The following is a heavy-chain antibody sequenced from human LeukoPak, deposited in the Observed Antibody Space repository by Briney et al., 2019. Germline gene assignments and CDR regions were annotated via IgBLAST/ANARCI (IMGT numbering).Heavy chain of an antibody. Sequence: PSDTPSLTCTVSGASIRGSGFYWGWIRQPPGKGLDWIGCIYYSGSTYYNPSLKSRVTISVDTSKNQFSLKLSSVTAADTAVYYCARHDSSGYYYYIDYWGQGTLVTVSS. J-gene: IGHJ4*02. CDR1: GASIRGSGFY. D-gene: IGHD3-22*01. V-gene: IGHV4-39*01. CDR2: IYYSGST. CDR3: ARHDSSGYYYYIDY.